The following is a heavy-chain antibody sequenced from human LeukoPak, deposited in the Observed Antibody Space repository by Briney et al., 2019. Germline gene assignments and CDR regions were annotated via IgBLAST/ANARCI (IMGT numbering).Heavy chain of an antibody. V-gene: IGHV4-34*01. Sequence: SETLSLTCAVYGGSFSGYYWSWIRQPPGKGLEWIGEINQSGSTHYNPSLKSRVTISVDTSKNQFSLKLSSVTAADTAVYYCARVPRTYYYYYYMDVWSKGTTVTVSS. CDR1: GGSFSGYY. J-gene: IGHJ6*03. CDR2: INQSGST. CDR3: ARVPRTYYYYYYMDV.